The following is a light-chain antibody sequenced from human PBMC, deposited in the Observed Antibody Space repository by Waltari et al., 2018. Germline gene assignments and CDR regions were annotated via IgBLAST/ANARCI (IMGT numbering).Light chain of an antibody. Sequence: QSALTQPASVSGSPGQSITISCTGTSNDLGNFNYVSWWQQHPGKVPKIMIYAVRNRPSGISNRFSGSKSDNTAFLTFSGLQAEDEADYYCNSYTTSSTYVFGTGTKVTVL. CDR1: SNDLGNFNY. V-gene: IGLV2-14*01. CDR3: NSYTTSSTYV. J-gene: IGLJ1*01. CDR2: AVR.